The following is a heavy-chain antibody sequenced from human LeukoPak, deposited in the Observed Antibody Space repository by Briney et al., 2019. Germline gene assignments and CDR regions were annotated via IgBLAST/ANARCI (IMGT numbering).Heavy chain of an antibody. CDR1: GGSISSYY. D-gene: IGHD2-8*02. CDR3: ASRTGDY. J-gene: IGHJ4*02. V-gene: IGHV4-59*08. CDR2: IYYSGST. Sequence: SETLSLTCTVSGGSISSYYWSWSRQPPGKGLEWIGYIYYSGSTNYNPSLKSRVTISVDTSKNQFSLKLSSVTAADTAVYYCASRTGDYWGQGTLVTVSS.